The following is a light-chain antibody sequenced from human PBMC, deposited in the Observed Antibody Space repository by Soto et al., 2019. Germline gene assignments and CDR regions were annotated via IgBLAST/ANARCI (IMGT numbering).Light chain of an antibody. CDR3: QQYGSSGT. Sequence: EIILTQSPDTLSLSPGERATLSCRASQTVSSNYLAWCQQRPGQAPRLLIYGASNRATGIPDRFSGSGSGTDFTLTISRLEPEDFAVYYCQQYGSSGTFGQGTKVDIK. CDR1: QTVSSNY. CDR2: GAS. V-gene: IGKV3-20*01. J-gene: IGKJ1*01.